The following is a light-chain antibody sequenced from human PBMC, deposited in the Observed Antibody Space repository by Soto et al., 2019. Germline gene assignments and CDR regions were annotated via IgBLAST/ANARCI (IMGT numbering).Light chain of an antibody. V-gene: IGLV2-14*01. Sequence: QSALTQPASVSGSPGQSITISCTGTSSDVGGSNYVSWYQQYPGKAPKLMIYEVSNRPSGVSNRFSGSKSGSTASLTISGLQAEDEADYYCCSYTSIATHVFGTGTKVTVL. CDR3: CSYTSIATHV. CDR2: EVS. J-gene: IGLJ1*01. CDR1: SSDVGGSNY.